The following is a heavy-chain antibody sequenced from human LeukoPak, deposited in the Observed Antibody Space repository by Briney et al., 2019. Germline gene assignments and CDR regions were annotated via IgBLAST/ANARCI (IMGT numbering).Heavy chain of an antibody. V-gene: IGHV3-21*01. J-gene: IGHJ4*02. Sequence: GGSLRLSCAASGFTFSSYRMIWVRQAPGRGLEWVSSISSSSSYIYYVDSVKGRFSTSRDNVENSLYLQMNSLRAEDTAVYYCARAKVGARDYFDYWGQGTLVTVSS. CDR2: ISSSSSYI. D-gene: IGHD1-26*01. CDR3: ARAKVGARDYFDY. CDR1: GFTFSSYR.